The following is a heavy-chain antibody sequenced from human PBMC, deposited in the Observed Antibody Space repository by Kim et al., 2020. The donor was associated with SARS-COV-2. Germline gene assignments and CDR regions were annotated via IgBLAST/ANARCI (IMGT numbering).Heavy chain of an antibody. CDR3: AKNVHVTGVTFLWYFGL. CDR1: RFTFSSST. D-gene: IGHD1-1*01. CDR2: IFGSGHGT. J-gene: IGHJ2*01. V-gene: IGHV3-23*01. Sequence: GGSLRLSCVAYRFTFSSSTMTWVRQAPGKGLQCASTIFGSGHGTYYTDSVKGRFIVSRDNSKNTLYLQMNNLKADDPALYYCAKNVHVTGVTFLWYFGLRGRGTSVSVSS.